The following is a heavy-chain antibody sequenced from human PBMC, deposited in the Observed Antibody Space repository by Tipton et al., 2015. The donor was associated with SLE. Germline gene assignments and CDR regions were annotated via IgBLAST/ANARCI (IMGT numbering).Heavy chain of an antibody. J-gene: IGHJ6*02. CDR1: NGSISTSLYY. CDR2: IYFTGTT. Sequence: TLSLTCAVSNGSISTSLYYWGWIRQPPGKGLEWIATIYFTGTTYYNPSFQSRVTISVDTSKNQFSLKLSSVTAADTAVYYCATDTAGMDVWGRGTTVTVSS. CDR3: ATDTAGMDV. V-gene: IGHV4-39*01. D-gene: IGHD2-21*02.